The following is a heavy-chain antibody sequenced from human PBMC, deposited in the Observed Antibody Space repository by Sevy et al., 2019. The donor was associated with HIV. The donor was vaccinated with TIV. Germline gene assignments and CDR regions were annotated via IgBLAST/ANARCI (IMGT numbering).Heavy chain of an antibody. D-gene: IGHD6-13*01. CDR3: VRAIATADSF. V-gene: IGHV3-7*01. CDR1: GFSLSNYW. CDR2: INQDGTTR. Sequence: GGSLRLSCAASGFSLSNYWMLWVRQAPGKGLEWVANINQDGTTRYYVDSVKGRFTISRDNAKNLMFLHMNSLRAEDTALHYCVRAIATADSFWGQGILVTVSS. J-gene: IGHJ4*02.